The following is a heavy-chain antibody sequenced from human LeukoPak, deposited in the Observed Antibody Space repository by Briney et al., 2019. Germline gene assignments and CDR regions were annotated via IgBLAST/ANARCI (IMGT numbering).Heavy chain of an antibody. D-gene: IGHD3-10*02. CDR3: AELGITMIGGV. V-gene: IGHV3-7*01. Sequence: PGGSLRLSCAASGFTFSNYWMSWVRQAPGKGLEWVADIKRDGSKIYYVDSVKGRFTISRDNAKNSLYLQMNSLRAEDTAVYYCAELGITMIGGVWGKGTTVTISS. CDR2: IKRDGSKI. CDR1: GFTFSNYW. J-gene: IGHJ6*04.